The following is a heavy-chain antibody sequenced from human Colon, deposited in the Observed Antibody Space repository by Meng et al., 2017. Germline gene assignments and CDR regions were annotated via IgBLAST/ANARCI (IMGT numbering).Heavy chain of an antibody. J-gene: IGHJ4*02. CDR1: SGSISSSNW. V-gene: IGHV4-4*02. D-gene: IGHD3-9*01. Sequence: DQLQDVGAGLVKRSGTLALTCAVASGSISSSNWWSWVRQPPGKGREWIGEISQSGTTYYNPSLKSRVTITGDWSKNQFSLNLNSVTAADTALYYCVRQGMTSYSWGYWGQGTLVTVSS. CDR3: VRQGMTSYSWGY. CDR2: ISQSGTT.